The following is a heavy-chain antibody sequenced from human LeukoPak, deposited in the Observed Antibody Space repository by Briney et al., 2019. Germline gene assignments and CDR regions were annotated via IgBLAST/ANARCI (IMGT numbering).Heavy chain of an antibody. J-gene: IGHJ4*02. Sequence: GGSLRLSCAASGFTVSRNYMSWVRQAPGKGLEWVGRIKSKTDGGTTDYAAPVKGRFTTSRDDSKNTLYLQMNSLKTEDTAVYYCTTVMGYFDWLLDFDYWGQGTLVTVSS. D-gene: IGHD3-9*01. V-gene: IGHV3-15*01. CDR3: TTVMGYFDWLLDFDY. CDR2: IKSKTDGGTT. CDR1: GFTVSRNY.